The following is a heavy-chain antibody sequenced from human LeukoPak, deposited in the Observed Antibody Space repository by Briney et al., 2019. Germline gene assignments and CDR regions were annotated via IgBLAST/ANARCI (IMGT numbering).Heavy chain of an antibody. CDR2: IYYSGST. D-gene: IGHD2-2*01. Sequence: PSQTLSLTCTVSGGSISSGGYYWSWIRQHPGKGLEWIGYIYYSGSTYYNLSLKSRVTISVDTSKNQFSLKLSSVTAADTAVYYCARESSTSRRVRGFDYWGQGTLVTVSS. CDR3: ARESSTSRRVRGFDY. J-gene: IGHJ4*02. CDR1: GGSISSGGYY. V-gene: IGHV4-31*03.